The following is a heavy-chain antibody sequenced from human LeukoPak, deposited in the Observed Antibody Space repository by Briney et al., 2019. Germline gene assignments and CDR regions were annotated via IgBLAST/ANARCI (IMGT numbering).Heavy chain of an antibody. V-gene: IGHV1-69*13. CDR3: ARGYYYDSSGYYHFDY. J-gene: IGHJ4*02. Sequence: ASVKVSCKASGGTFSSYAISWVRQAPGQGLEWMGGIIPILGTANYAQKFQGRVTITADESTSTAYMELSSLRSEDTAVYYCARGYYYDSSGYYHFDYWGQGTLVTVSS. CDR2: IIPILGTA. CDR1: GGTFSSYA. D-gene: IGHD3-22*01.